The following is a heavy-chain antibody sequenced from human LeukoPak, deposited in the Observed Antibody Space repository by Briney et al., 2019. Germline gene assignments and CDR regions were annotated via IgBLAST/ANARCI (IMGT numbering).Heavy chain of an antibody. CDR3: ARGVDV. J-gene: IGHJ6*04. V-gene: IGHV3-48*02. CDR2: ITSSSSSM. Sequence: SLRLSCAASGFTFSSYGMHWVRQAPGKGLEWVSHITSSSSSMYYADSVKGRFTISRDNAKNSLYLEMNSLRDEDTAVYYCARGVDVWGKGTTVTVSS. CDR1: GFTFSSYG.